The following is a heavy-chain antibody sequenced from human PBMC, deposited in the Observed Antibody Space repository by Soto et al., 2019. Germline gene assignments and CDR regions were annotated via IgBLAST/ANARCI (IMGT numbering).Heavy chain of an antibody. CDR1: GYSLNSHD. D-gene: IGHD5-12*01. Sequence: ASVKVSCKASGYSLNSHDMNWVRHATGQGLEWMGWMNSNSGKTGIAETFQGRVTLTWNTSTGTVYLEIRNLGPEDTAVYYCARGLLGSGGNCFDLWGQGTQVTVSS. CDR3: ARGLLGSGGNCFDL. CDR2: MNSNSGKT. J-gene: IGHJ5*02. V-gene: IGHV1-8*01.